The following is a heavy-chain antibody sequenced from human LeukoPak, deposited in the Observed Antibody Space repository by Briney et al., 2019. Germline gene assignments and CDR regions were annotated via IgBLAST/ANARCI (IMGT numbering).Heavy chain of an antibody. J-gene: IGHJ5*02. D-gene: IGHD6-19*01. V-gene: IGHV1-2*02. Sequence: MHXVRQAPGQGMEWMGGINPNSGGTNCAQKFQGRVTMTRDTSISTAYMELSRLRSDDTAVYYCATNSQWLVGNWFDPWGQGTLVTVSS. CDR3: ATNSQWLVGNWFDP. CDR2: INPNSGGT.